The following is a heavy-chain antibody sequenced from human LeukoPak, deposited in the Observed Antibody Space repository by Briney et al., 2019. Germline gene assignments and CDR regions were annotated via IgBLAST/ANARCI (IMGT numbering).Heavy chain of an antibody. J-gene: IGHJ3*02. CDR3: ARTRYSAFDI. D-gene: IGHD5-12*01. V-gene: IGHV3-7*01. Sequence: PGGSMRLSSAASGFSFSSHWMTWVRQAPGKGLEWVANIKHDGSEKFYGDSVNGRFTIYRDSAKNSLSLQMNSLRAEDTAVYYCARTRYSAFDIWVQGTMVTVSS. CDR2: IKHDGSEK. CDR1: GFSFSSHW.